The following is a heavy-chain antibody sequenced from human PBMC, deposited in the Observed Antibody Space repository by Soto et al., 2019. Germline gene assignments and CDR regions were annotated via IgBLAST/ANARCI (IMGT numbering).Heavy chain of an antibody. J-gene: IGHJ4*02. CDR2: ISWNSHSI. Sequence: EVQLVESGGDLVQPGRSLRLSCTASGFAFEDYAMHWVRQAPGKGLEWVSSISWNSHSIGYADSVQGRFIISRDNARNALNLQMNRLGAEDTVLYFCASIPYGSGNYYLDYWGQVTLATASS. CDR1: GFAFEDYA. CDR3: ASIPYGSGNYYLDY. D-gene: IGHD3-10*01. V-gene: IGHV3-9*01.